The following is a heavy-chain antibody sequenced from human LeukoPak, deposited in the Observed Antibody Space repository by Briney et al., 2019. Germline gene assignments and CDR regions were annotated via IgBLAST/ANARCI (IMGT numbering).Heavy chain of an antibody. CDR1: GDSVSTNTGA. CDR3: TREDRGGNGHFDF. Sequence: SQTLSLTCAMSGDSVSTNTGAWNWIRQSPSRGLEWLGRTYYRTQWYHDYAVSVKGRISINPDTSKNQFSLQLKSVTREDTAVYYYTREDRGGNGHFDFWGQGTLVGVSS. V-gene: IGHV6-1*01. D-gene: IGHD1-26*01. CDR2: TYYRTQWYH. J-gene: IGHJ4*02.